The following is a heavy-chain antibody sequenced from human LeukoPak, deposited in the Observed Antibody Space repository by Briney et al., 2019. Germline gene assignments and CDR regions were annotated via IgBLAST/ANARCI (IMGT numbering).Heavy chain of an antibody. Sequence: SETLSLTCAVYGGSFSGYYRSWIRQPPGKGLEWIGSIYYTGGTYYNPSLKSRVTISLDTSKNQFSLKLSSVTAADTAVYYCAGRFLEWLLDYWGQGTLVTVSS. CDR3: AGRFLEWLLDY. CDR2: IYYTGGT. V-gene: IGHV4-34*01. CDR1: GGSFSGYY. D-gene: IGHD3-3*01. J-gene: IGHJ4*02.